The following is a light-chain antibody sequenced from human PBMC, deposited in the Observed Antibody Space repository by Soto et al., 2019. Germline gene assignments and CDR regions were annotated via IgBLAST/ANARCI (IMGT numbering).Light chain of an antibody. Sequence: QAVVTQEPSLTVSPGGTVTLTCGSSTGAVTSVHHPYWLQQKPGQAPRALIYHTTNTLSWTPARFSGSLLGGKAALTLSGAQSEDEALYYCMLTYSGPWVFGGGTKLTVL. CDR2: HTT. V-gene: IGLV7-46*01. CDR1: TGAVTSVHH. CDR3: MLTYSGPWV. J-gene: IGLJ3*02.